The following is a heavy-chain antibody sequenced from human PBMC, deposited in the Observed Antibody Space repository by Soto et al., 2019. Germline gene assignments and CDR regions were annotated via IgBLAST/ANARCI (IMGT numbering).Heavy chain of an antibody. D-gene: IGHD2-2*01. CDR3: ARVSRTAERY. V-gene: IGHV3-48*01. CDR1: GFTLSSYN. J-gene: IGHJ4*02. CDR2: IDSGGSPI. Sequence: EVQLVESGGALVQPGGSLRLSCAASGFTLSSYNMNWVRQAPGKGLEWVAYIDSGGSPIYYADSVKGRFTISRDNAQNSLYLQMNNLRVEDTAVYYCARVSRTAERYWGPGTLVTVSS.